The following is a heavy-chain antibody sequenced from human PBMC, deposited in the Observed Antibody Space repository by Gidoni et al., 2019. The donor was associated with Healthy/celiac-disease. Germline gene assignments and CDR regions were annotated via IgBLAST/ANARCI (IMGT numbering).Heavy chain of an antibody. Sequence: VHLQDSGPGLVKPSETLSLPRTVAGASLSSYYWSWIRQPPGKGLEWIGYIYYSGSTNYNPSLKSRVTISGDTSKNQFSLKLSSVTAADTAVYYCARDLDCSGGSCYSGHWFDPWGQGTLVTVSS. CDR2: IYYSGST. CDR1: GASLSSYY. V-gene: IGHV4-59*01. D-gene: IGHD2-15*01. J-gene: IGHJ5*02. CDR3: ARDLDCSGGSCYSGHWFDP.